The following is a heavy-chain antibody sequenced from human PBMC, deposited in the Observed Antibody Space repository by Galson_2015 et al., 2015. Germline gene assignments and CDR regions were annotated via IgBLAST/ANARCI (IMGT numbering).Heavy chain of an antibody. Sequence: SLRLSCAASGFTFSSYAMHWVRQAPGKGLEWVAVISYDGSNKYYADSVKGRFTISRDNSKNTLYLQMNSLRAEDTAVYYCARDALLGYSYGYGALEGTFSDYSGQGTLATASS. D-gene: IGHD5-18*01. CDR2: ISYDGSNK. V-gene: IGHV3-30-3*01. J-gene: IGHJ4*02. CDR3: ARDALLGYSYGYGALEGTFSDY. CDR1: GFTFSSYA.